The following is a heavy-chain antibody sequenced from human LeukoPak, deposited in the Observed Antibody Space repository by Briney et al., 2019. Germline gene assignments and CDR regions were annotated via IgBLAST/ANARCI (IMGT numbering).Heavy chain of an antibody. D-gene: IGHD3-10*01. CDR3: ARGGYTGVFMY. CDR1: GFTFSRYW. J-gene: IGHJ4*02. V-gene: IGHV3-74*01. CDR2: INSDGSST. Sequence: GGSLRLSCAASGFTFSRYWMHWVRQAPGKGLVWVSRINSDGSSTSYADSVKGRFTISRDNAKNTLYLQINSLRAEDTALYYCARGGYTGVFMYWGQGTLVTVSS.